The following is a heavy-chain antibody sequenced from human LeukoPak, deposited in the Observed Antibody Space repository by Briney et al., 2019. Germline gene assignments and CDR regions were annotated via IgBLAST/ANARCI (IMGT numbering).Heavy chain of an antibody. J-gene: IGHJ4*02. CDR1: GFTFSSYV. Sequence: SLRPTCVASGFTFSSYVMSWARPVKGKGLEWVSAISGSGGSTYYVGSVKGRFTISRDSCKNTLELQMNRRRAEDTAVYYCAKHRANYDFWSGYYTGYFDYWGQGTLVTVSS. CDR2: ISGSGGST. D-gene: IGHD3-3*01. V-gene: IGHV3-23*01. CDR3: AKHRANYDFWSGYYTGYFDY.